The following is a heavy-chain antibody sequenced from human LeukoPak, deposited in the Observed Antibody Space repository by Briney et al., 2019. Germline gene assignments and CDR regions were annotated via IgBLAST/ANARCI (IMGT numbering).Heavy chain of an antibody. Sequence: ASVKISCKASEYTFTDYYMHWVQQAPGKGLEWIGRVDPEDGETIYAEKFQGRVTITADTSTDTAYMELSSLRSEDTAVYYCATEFSSGVSYYFDYWGQGTLVTVSS. D-gene: IGHD3-22*01. V-gene: IGHV1-69-2*01. CDR3: ATEFSSGVSYYFDY. CDR1: EYTFTDYY. J-gene: IGHJ4*02. CDR2: VDPEDGET.